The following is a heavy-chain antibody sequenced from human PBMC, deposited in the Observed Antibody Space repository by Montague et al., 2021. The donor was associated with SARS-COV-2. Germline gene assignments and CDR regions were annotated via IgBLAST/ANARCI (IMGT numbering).Heavy chain of an antibody. CDR2: IYSSGST. V-gene: IGHV4-4*07. CDR3: ARDYGDYSYYYGLDV. CDR1: GGSFSDYH. Sequence: SETLSLTCAVYGGSFSDYHWSWIRQPAGKGLEWIGRIYSSGSTNYNPSLKSRVTMSVDTSKNQFSLKVSSVTAADTAVYYCARDYGDYSYYYGLDVWGQGTTVTVSS. J-gene: IGHJ6*02. D-gene: IGHD4-17*01.